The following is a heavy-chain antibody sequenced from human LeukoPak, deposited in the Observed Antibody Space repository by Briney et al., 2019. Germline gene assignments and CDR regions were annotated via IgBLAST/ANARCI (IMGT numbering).Heavy chain of an antibody. CDR1: GYTFISYG. V-gene: IGHV1-2*02. J-gene: IGHJ3*02. Sequence: EASVKVSCKASGYTFISYGISWVRQAPGQGLEWMGWINPNSGGTNYAQKFQGRVTMTRDTSISTAYMELSRLRSDDTAVYYCARGHVADVTIFGVAREDDAFDIWGQGTMVTVSS. CDR2: INPNSGGT. CDR3: ARGHVADVTIFGVAREDDAFDI. D-gene: IGHD3-3*01.